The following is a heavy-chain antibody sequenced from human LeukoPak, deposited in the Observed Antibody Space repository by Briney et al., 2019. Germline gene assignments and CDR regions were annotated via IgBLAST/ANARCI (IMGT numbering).Heavy chain of an antibody. J-gene: IGHJ2*01. D-gene: IGHD1-26*01. CDR2: ISSSSSYI. CDR3: AKDRTVGASYWYFDL. Sequence: GGSLRLSCAASGFTFSSYSMNWVRQAPGKGLEWVSSISSSSSYIYYADSVKGRFTISRDNAKNSLYLQMNTLRAEDTAIYYCAKDRTVGASYWYFDLWGRGTLVTVSS. CDR1: GFTFSSYS. V-gene: IGHV3-21*04.